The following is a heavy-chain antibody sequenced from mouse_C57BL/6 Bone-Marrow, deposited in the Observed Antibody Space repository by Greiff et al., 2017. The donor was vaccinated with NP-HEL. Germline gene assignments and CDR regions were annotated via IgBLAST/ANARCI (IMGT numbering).Heavy chain of an antibody. CDR3: ARSPLWLRRNYYAMDY. D-gene: IGHD2-2*01. V-gene: IGHV3-8*01. CDR2: ISYSGST. Sequence: EVKLMESGPGLAKPSQTLSLTCSVTGYFITSDYWNWIRKFPGNKLEYMGYISYSGSTYYNPSLKSRISITRDTSKNQYYLQLNSVTTEDTATYYCARSPLWLRRNYYAMDYWGQGTSVTVSS. J-gene: IGHJ4*01. CDR1: GYFITSDY.